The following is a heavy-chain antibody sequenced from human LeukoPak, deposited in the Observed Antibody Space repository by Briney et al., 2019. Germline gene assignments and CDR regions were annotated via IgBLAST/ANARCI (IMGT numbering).Heavy chain of an antibody. J-gene: IGHJ4*02. CDR2: ISGSGGST. CDR1: GFTFSSYA. CDR3: AKPPAYYYDRSSGDY. V-gene: IGHV3-23*01. D-gene: IGHD3-22*01. Sequence: GGSLRLSCAASGFTFSSYAMSWVRQAPGKGLEWVSAISGSGGSTYYADSVKGRFTISRDNSKNTLYLLMNSLRAEDTAVYYCAKPPAYYYDRSSGDYWGQGTLVTVSS.